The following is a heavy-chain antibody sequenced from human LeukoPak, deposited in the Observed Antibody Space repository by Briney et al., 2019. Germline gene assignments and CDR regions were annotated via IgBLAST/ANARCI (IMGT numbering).Heavy chain of an antibody. CDR3: AKGPYSGYGSSWFDY. D-gene: IGHD6-19*01. CDR2: INSDGSNT. J-gene: IGHJ5*01. Sequence: GGSLRLSCAASGFTFSSYWMHWIRQAPGKGLVWVSHINSDGSNTAYADSMKGRFTISRDNAKNTLYLQMHSLRAEDTAVYYCAKGPYSGYGSSWFDYWGQGTLVTVSS. V-gene: IGHV3-74*01. CDR1: GFTFSSYW.